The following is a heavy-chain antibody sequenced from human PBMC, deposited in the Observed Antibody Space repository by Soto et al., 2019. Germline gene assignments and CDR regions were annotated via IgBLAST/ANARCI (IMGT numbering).Heavy chain of an antibody. D-gene: IGHD3-16*01. Sequence: SGPTLVNPTQTLTLTCTCSGFSLTTSGVGVGWIRQAPGQALEWLALIYWDDDKRYSPSLKSRLTITRDTSKNRVVLRVTDMDPADTGTYYCSHRRGGLDYWGQGTLVTVSS. CDR3: SHRRGGLDY. J-gene: IGHJ4*02. V-gene: IGHV2-5*02. CDR1: GFSLTTSGVG. CDR2: IYWDDDK.